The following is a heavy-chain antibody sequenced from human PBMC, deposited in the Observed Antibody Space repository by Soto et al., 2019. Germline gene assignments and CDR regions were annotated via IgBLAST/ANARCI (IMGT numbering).Heavy chain of an antibody. D-gene: IGHD3-16*01. CDR1: GFKFSNYA. J-gene: IGHJ4*02. Sequence: GGSLRLSCAASGFKFSNYAMSWVRQAPGKGLEWVSLISATGGGTYYADSVKGRFTISRDNSHNTLYLQVHSLTAEDTAVYYCAKDRRAGGNSAFYFDFWGQGAQVTAPQ. CDR2: ISATGGGT. V-gene: IGHV3-23*01. CDR3: AKDRRAGGNSAFYFDF.